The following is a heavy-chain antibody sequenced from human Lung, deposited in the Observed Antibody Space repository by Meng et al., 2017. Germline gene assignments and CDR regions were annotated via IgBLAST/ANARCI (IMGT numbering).Heavy chain of an antibody. CDR1: EFTFSKAW. CDR3: SGHVDY. Sequence: LVESQGCFIKPGVYLILACAASEFTFSKAWMTWVRQARGKGLEWIGRMKSNVDDGTVDNAAAVKGRLCISKDDSENTFDLEMNILKTEDTAVYYCSGHVDYWGQGTLVTVSS. J-gene: IGHJ4*02. V-gene: IGHV3-15*01. CDR2: MKSNVDDGTV.